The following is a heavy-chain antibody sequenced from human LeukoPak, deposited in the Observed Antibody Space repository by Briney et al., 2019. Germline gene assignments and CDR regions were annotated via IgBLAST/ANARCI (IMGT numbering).Heavy chain of an antibody. Sequence: ASVKVSCKASGGTFSSYDINWVRQATGQRLEWMGWMNPNSGNTGYAQKFQGRVTITRNTSISTAYMELSSLRSEDTAVYYCASLYLRGGSYIHTWGQGTLVTVSS. J-gene: IGHJ5*02. V-gene: IGHV1-8*03. CDR1: GGTFSSYD. CDR3: ASLYLRGGSYIHT. CDR2: MNPNSGNT. D-gene: IGHD1-26*01.